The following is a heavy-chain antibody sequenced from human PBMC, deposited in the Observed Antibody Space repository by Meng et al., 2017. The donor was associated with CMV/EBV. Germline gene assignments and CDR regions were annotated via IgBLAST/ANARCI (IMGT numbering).Heavy chain of an antibody. V-gene: IGHV1-18*01. J-gene: IGHJ6*02. D-gene: IGHD2-2*01. Sequence: ASVKVSCKASGYSFITSDIMWVRQAPGQGLEWMGWISPYNGKRNYAQKIEGRVTLTTDTSTSTAYMELTNLRSDDTAVYYCARGRLIVVVPAAIAGVRIAAALSMDVWGQGTTVTVSS. CDR1: GYSFITSD. CDR3: ARGRLIVVVPAAIAGVRIAAALSMDV. CDR2: ISPYNGKR.